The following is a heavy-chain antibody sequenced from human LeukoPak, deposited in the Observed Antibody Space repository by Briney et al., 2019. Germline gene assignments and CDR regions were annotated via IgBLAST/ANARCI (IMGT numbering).Heavy chain of an antibody. CDR2: ISGSGGST. D-gene: IGHD3-10*01. CDR1: GMTFSSHW. CDR3: AKSGGRAVF. Sequence: GGSLRLSCAASGMTFSSHWMTWVRQAPGKGLEWVSAISGSGGSTYYADSVKGRFTISRDNSKNTLYLQMNSLRAEDTAVYYCAKSGGRAVFWGQGTLVTVSS. V-gene: IGHV3-23*01. J-gene: IGHJ4*02.